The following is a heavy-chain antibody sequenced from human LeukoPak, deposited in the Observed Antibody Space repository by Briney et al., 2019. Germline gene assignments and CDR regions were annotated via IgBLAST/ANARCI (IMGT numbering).Heavy chain of an antibody. CDR1: GGSISSNGYY. CDR3: ARRLLWFGARDY. V-gene: IGHV4-39*01. J-gene: IGHJ4*02. CDR2: IYYSGIT. D-gene: IGHD3-10*01. Sequence: PSETLSLTCTVSGGSISSNGYYWGWIRQSPGKGLEWIGNIYYSGITYYNASLKSRVTIFVDTSKNQFSLKLSSVTAADTAVYYCARRLLWFGARDYWGQGTLVTVSS.